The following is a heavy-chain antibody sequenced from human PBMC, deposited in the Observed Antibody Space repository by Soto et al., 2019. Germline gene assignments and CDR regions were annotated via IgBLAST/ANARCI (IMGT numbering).Heavy chain of an antibody. D-gene: IGHD4-17*01. Sequence: QVQLVQSGAEVKKPGSSVKVSCKASGGTFSSYAISWVRQAPGQGLEWMGGIIPIFGTANYAQKSQGRVTITSDESTSTAYMELSSLISEDTAVYYCARDTPVGSMSYDYYYYYGMDVWGQGTTVTVSS. J-gene: IGHJ6*02. V-gene: IGHV1-69*01. CDR1: GGTFSSYA. CDR3: ARDTPVGSMSYDYYYYYGMDV. CDR2: IIPIFGTA.